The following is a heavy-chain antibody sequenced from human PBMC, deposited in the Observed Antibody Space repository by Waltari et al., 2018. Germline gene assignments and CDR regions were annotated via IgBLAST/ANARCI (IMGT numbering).Heavy chain of an antibody. V-gene: IGHV3-53*01. CDR3: ARDPLYYFDS. J-gene: IGHJ4*02. Sequence: EVQLVESGGGLVQPGGSLRLSCAASAFTVSSRCMHWVRQAPGKGLEWVSLVYSGGTTYYAGSVEGRFTISRDISTNTVYLQMNSLTAEDTAVYYCARDPLYYFDSWGQGALVTVSS. CDR2: VYSGGTT. CDR1: AFTVSSRC.